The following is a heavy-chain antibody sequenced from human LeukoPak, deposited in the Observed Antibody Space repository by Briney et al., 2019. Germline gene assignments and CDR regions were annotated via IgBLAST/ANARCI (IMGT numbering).Heavy chain of an antibody. CDR1: GFTFSSYW. CDR3: ARFNSGSYFDY. CDR2: IKQDGSEK. J-gene: IGHJ4*02. D-gene: IGHD1-26*01. Sequence: GGSLRLSCAASGFTFSSYWMSWVRQAPGNGLEWVANIKQDGSEKYYVDSVKGRFTISRDNAKNSLYLQMNSLRAEDTAVYYCARFNSGSYFDYWGQGTLVTVSS. V-gene: IGHV3-7*04.